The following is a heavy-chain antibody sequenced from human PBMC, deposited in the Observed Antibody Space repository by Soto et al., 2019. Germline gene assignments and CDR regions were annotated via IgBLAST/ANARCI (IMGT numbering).Heavy chain of an antibody. D-gene: IGHD2-2*01. CDR2: MNPNSGNT. CDR1: GDTLANYD. V-gene: IGHV1-8*01. J-gene: IGHJ4*02. Sequence: ASVEVCCKACGDTLANYDINWVRQATGQGLEWMGWMNPNSGNTGYAQKLQGRVTMTRNTSMSTASMELSSLRSEDTAVYYCARGPMSCTSSSCPYFFDYWAQGTPVTVSS. CDR3: ARGPMSCTSSSCPYFFDY.